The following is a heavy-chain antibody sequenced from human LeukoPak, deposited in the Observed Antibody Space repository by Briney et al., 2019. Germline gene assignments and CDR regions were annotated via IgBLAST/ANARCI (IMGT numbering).Heavy chain of an antibody. V-gene: IGHV1-18*01. Sequence: ASVTVSCTASGYTFTSYGISWVRQAPGQGLEWMGWISAYNGNTNYAQKLQGRVTMTTDTSTSTAYMELRSLRSDDTAVYYCARKPDPYYYDSSGYYYLFDYWGQGTLVTVSS. CDR2: ISAYNGNT. J-gene: IGHJ4*02. D-gene: IGHD3-22*01. CDR1: GYTFTSYG. CDR3: ARKPDPYYYDSSGYYYLFDY.